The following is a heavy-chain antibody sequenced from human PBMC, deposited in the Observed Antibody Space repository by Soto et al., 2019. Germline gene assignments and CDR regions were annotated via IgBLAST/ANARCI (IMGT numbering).Heavy chain of an antibody. CDR2: VYYTGST. J-gene: IGHJ6*03. CDR3: ARTVLGPDLLADSFVDYYYYMDV. V-gene: IGHV4-59*08. CDR1: GVSVSNFY. Sequence: SETLSLTCTVSGVSVSNFYWSWIRQPPGKGLEWIGYVYYTGSTSYNPSLKRRVTFSADSSRGQFSLRLNSVTAADTAVYYCARTVLGPDLLADSFVDYYYYMDVWGQGTTVTVSS. D-gene: IGHD3-9*01.